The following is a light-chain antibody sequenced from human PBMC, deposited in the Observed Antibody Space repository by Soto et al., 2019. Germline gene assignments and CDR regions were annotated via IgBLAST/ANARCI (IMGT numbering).Light chain of an antibody. Sequence: DIQMTQSPSSLSASVGDRVTIICRASQSISSYLNWYQQKPGKAPNLLIYAASNLQSGVPSRFSGSGSGTDFTLTISSLQPEDFATYYCQQSYSTPQPFGQGTKVEIK. J-gene: IGKJ1*01. CDR1: QSISSY. CDR3: QQSYSTPQP. CDR2: AAS. V-gene: IGKV1-39*01.